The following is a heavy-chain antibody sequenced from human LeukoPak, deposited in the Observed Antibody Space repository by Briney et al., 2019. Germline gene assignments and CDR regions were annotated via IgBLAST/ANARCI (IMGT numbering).Heavy chain of an antibody. CDR3: ASSGSSRYCGGSCYDY. J-gene: IGHJ4*02. V-gene: IGHV4-59*01. Sequence: SETLSLTCTVSGGSISDYYWSWIRQPPGKGLEWIGYIYYSGSTNYNPSLKSRVTMSVDTSKNQFSLKLSSVTAADTAVYYCASSGSSRYCGGSCYDYWGLGTLVTVSS. CDR2: IYYSGST. CDR1: GGSISDYY. D-gene: IGHD2-15*01.